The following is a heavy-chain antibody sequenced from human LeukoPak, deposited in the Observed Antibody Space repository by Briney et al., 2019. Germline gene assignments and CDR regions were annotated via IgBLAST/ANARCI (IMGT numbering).Heavy chain of an antibody. J-gene: IGHJ3*02. CDR2: ISSDGSEK. CDR1: GFTFSSSA. CDR3: AKDWDGYSYGSDAFDI. Sequence: PGGSLRLSCAASGFTFSSSAMHWVRQAPDKGLEWMAVISSDGSEKYYADSVKGRFTISRDNSKNGLYLQMNSLRAEDTAMYYCAKDWDGYSYGSDAFDIWGQGTVVTVSS. D-gene: IGHD5-18*01. V-gene: IGHV3-30*04.